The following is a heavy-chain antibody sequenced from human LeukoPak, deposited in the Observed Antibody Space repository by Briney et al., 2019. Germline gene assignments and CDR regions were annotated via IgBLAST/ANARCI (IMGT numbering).Heavy chain of an antibody. CDR1: GFTFSSYA. Sequence: GGSLRLSCAASGFTFSSYAMSWVRQAPGKGLEWVSAISGSGGSTYYADSVKGRFTISRDNSKNTLYLQMNSLRAEDAAVYYCAKEYCSSTSCYIVDYWGQGTLVTVSS. CDR2: ISGSGGST. CDR3: AKEYCSSTSCYIVDY. J-gene: IGHJ4*02. D-gene: IGHD2-2*02. V-gene: IGHV3-23*01.